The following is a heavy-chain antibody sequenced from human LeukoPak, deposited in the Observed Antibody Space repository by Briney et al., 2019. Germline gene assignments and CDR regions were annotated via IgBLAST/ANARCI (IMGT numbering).Heavy chain of an antibody. J-gene: IGHJ3*02. CDR3: ARTLNRYYYDSSGLDAFDI. CDR2: IYTSGST. D-gene: IGHD3-22*01. V-gene: IGHV4-61*02. Sequence: SETLSLTCTVSGGSISSGSYYWSWIRQPAGKGLEWIGRIYTSGSTNYNPSLKSRVTISVDTSKNQFSLKLSSVTAADTAVYYCARTLNRYYYDSSGLDAFDIWGQGTMVTVSS. CDR1: GGSISSGSYY.